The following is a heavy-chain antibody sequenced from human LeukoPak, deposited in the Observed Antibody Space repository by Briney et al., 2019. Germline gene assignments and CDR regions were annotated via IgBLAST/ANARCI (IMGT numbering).Heavy chain of an antibody. V-gene: IGHV3-53*01. J-gene: IGHJ3*02. CDR3: ARDGLGDCSSTSCYRLHAFDI. D-gene: IGHD2-2*02. Sequence: QTGGSLRLSCAASGFTVSSYYMNWVRQAPGKELEWVSVIYTGGGRYYADSVRGRFTISRDTSKNMVFLQMNSLRAEDTAVYYCARDGLGDCSSTSCYRLHAFDIWGQGTMVTVSS. CDR2: IYTGGGR. CDR1: GFTVSSYY.